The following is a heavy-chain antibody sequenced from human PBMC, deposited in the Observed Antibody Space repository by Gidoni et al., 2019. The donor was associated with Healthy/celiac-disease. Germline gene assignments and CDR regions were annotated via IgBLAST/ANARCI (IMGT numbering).Heavy chain of an antibody. CDR1: GGSLSSSSYY. CDR3: ARDLDGLALFDY. J-gene: IGHJ4*02. V-gene: IGHV4-39*07. Sequence: QLQLQQSGPGLVKPSETLSLTCTVSGGSLSSSSYYWGWIRQPPGKGLEWIGRIYYSGSTYYNPSLKRRVTRSVDTSKNQFALKLSSVTAADTAVYYCARDLDGLALFDYWGQGTLVTVSS. D-gene: IGHD3-3*01. CDR2: IYYSGST.